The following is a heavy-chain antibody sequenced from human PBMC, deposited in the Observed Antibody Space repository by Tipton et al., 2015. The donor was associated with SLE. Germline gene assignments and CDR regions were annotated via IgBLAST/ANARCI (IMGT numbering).Heavy chain of an antibody. CDR3: ARDCDWGPLGY. D-gene: IGHD2-21*01. CDR1: GGSISSYY. Sequence: LRLSCTVSGGSISSYYWSWIRQPPGKGLEWIGYIHYSGTTNYNPSLKSRVTMSVDTSKNQFSLNLRSVTAADTAVYYCARDCDWGPLGYWGQGTLVTVSS. CDR2: IHYSGTT. V-gene: IGHV4-59*12. J-gene: IGHJ4*02.